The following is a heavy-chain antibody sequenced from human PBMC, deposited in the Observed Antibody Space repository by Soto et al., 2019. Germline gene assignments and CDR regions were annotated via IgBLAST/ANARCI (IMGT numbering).Heavy chain of an antibody. V-gene: IGHV3-23*01. CDR2: VSASGLNT. CDR1: GFTFSTYA. Sequence: GGSLRLSCAASGFTFSTYAMAWVRQAPGKGLEWVSGVSASGLNTDYADPVKGRFYISRDDSKNSAYLQMNSLKIDDTAVYYCVRVDKQLGTTFFDHWGQGILVTVSS. CDR3: VRVDKQLGTTFFDH. D-gene: IGHD1-1*01. J-gene: IGHJ4*02.